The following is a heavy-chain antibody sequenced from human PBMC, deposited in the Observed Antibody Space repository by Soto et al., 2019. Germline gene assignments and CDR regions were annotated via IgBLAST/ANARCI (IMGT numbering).Heavy chain of an antibody. CDR3: AKDYWQYGGNFTYYYGMDV. CDR2: ISGSGGST. V-gene: IGHV3-23*01. D-gene: IGHD2-21*02. Sequence: GGSLRLSCAASGFTFSSYAMSWVRQAPGKGLEWVSAISGSGGSTYYADSVKGRFTISRDNSKNTLYLQMNSLRAEDTAVYYCAKDYWQYGGNFTYYYGMDVWGQGTTVTVSS. J-gene: IGHJ6*02. CDR1: GFTFSSYA.